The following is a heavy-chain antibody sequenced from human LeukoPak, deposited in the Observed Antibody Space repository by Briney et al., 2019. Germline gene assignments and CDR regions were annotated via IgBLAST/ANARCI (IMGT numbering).Heavy chain of an antibody. CDR1: GDSFSIYY. V-gene: IGHV4-4*07. Sequence: PSETLSLTCTVSGDSFSIYYWTWIRQPAGKGLEWIGHIFTSGNTNYNPSLKSRVTMSVDTSKNQFSLKLSSVTAADTAVYYCARGPTTVTRAFDYWGQGTLVTVSS. CDR3: ARGPTTVTRAFDY. J-gene: IGHJ4*02. CDR2: IFTSGNT. D-gene: IGHD4-17*01.